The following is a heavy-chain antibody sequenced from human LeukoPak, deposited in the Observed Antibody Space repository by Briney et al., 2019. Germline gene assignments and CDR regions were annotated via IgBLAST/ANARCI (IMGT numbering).Heavy chain of an antibody. V-gene: IGHV3-23*01. D-gene: IGHD5-24*01. CDR1: GFTFSDYV. J-gene: IGHJ4*02. CDR3: ARDQRWRQPPSD. Sequence: GGSLRLSCTASGFTFSDYVMNWVRQAPGKGLEWVSVISNADAYTSYTGSVKGRFTISRDNSKDTLYLQMNDLRAEDTAVYYCARDQRWRQPPSDWGRGTLVIVSS. CDR2: ISNADAYT.